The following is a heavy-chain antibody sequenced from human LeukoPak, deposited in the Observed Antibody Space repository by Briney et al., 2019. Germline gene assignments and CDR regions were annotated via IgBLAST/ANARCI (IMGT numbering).Heavy chain of an antibody. CDR3: ARGGRHIVVVTAITYNWFDP. V-gene: IGHV4-34*01. J-gene: IGHJ5*02. CDR2: INHSGST. Sequence: SETLSLTCAVYGGSFSGYYWSWIRQPPGKGLEGIGEINHSGSTNYNPSLKSRVTISVDTSKNQFSLKLSSVTAADTAVYYCARGGRHIVVVTAITYNWFDPWGQGTLVTVSS. D-gene: IGHD2-21*02. CDR1: GGSFSGYY.